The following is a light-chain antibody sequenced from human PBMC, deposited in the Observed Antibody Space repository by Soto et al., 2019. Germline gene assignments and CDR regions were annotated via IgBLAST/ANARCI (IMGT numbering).Light chain of an antibody. V-gene: IGLV2-14*01. CDR3: CSYTSRSIRV. Sequence: QSVLTQPASVSGSPGQSITISCTGTSSDVGGYNHVSWYQQHPGKAPKLIIYEVRNRPSGVSNRLSGSKSGNTASLTISGLQADDEADYNCCSYTSRSIRVFGGGTKVTVL. CDR1: SSDVGGYNH. CDR2: EVR. J-gene: IGLJ3*02.